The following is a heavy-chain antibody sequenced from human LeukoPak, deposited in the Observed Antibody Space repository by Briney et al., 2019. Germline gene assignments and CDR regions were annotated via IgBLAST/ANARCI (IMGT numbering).Heavy chain of an antibody. V-gene: IGHV3-9*01. CDR1: GFTFDDDA. CDR2: ISWNSGSI. D-gene: IGHD3-22*01. J-gene: IGHJ4*02. Sequence: GGSLRLSCAASGFTFDDDAMHWVRQAPGKGLEWVSGISWNSGSIGYADSVKGRFTISRDNAKNSLYLQVNSLRAEDTALYYCAKGKWLTESPLDYWGQGTLVTVSS. CDR3: AKGKWLTESPLDY.